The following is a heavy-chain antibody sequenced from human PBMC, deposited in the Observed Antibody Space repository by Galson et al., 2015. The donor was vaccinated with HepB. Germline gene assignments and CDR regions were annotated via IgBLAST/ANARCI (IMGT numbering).Heavy chain of an antibody. D-gene: IGHD3-10*01. J-gene: IGHJ4*02. CDR1: GFTFSSYW. CDR2: IKQDGSEK. Sequence: SLRLSCAASGFTFSSYWMSWARQAPGKGLEWVANIKQDGSEKYYVDSVKGRFTISRDNAKNSLYLQMNSLRAEDTVVYYCAREGYGSGSCIDYWGQGTLVTVSS. V-gene: IGHV3-7*03. CDR3: AREGYGSGSCIDY.